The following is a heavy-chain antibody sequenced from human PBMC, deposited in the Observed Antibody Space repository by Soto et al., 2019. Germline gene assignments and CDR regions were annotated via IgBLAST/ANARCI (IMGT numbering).Heavy chain of an antibody. CDR3: ARGGAKVLKQWLDFDY. J-gene: IGHJ4*02. CDR2: INHSGST. CDR1: GGSFSGYY. D-gene: IGHD6-19*01. Sequence: SETLSLTCAVYGGSFSGYYWSWIRQPPGKGLEWIGEINHSGSTNYNPSLKRRVTISVDTSKNQFSLKLSSVTAADTAVYYCARGGAKVLKQWLDFDYWGQGTLVTVSS. V-gene: IGHV4-34*01.